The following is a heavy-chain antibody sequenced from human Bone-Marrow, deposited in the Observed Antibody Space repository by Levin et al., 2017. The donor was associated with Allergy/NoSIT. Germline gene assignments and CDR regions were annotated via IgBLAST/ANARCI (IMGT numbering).Heavy chain of an antibody. CDR3: ARRGRVIFGVVIHPPGWFDP. J-gene: IGHJ5*02. Sequence: PSETLSLTCAVYGGSFSGYYWSWIRQPPGKGLEWIGEINHSGSTNYNPSLKSRVTISVDTSKNQFSLKLSSVTAADTAVYYCARRGRVIFGVVIHPPGWFDPWGQGTLVTVSS. CDR2: INHSGST. CDR1: GGSFSGYY. D-gene: IGHD3-3*01. V-gene: IGHV4-34*01.